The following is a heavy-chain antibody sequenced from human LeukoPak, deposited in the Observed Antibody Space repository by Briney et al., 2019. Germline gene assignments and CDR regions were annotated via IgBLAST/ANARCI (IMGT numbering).Heavy chain of an antibody. CDR3: ARQGTTDGDYWKAFDI. D-gene: IGHD4-17*01. Sequence: SETLSLTCTVSGGSISSYYWSWIRQPAGKGLEWIGRIYTSGSTNYNPSLKSRVTMSVDTSKNQFSLKLSSVTAADTAVYYCARQGTTDGDYWKAFDIWGQGTMVTVSS. CDR2: IYTSGST. V-gene: IGHV4-4*07. J-gene: IGHJ3*02. CDR1: GGSISSYY.